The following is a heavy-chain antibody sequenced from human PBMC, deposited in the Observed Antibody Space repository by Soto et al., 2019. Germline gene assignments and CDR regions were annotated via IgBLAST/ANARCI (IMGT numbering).Heavy chain of an antibody. V-gene: IGHV3-30*18. J-gene: IGHJ4*02. CDR3: AKDYRAGFFGGSGTFDY. CDR2: ISYDGSTQ. Sequence: QVQLVESGGAVVQPGRFLRLSCAASGFTFTNYAIHWVRQTPGKGLEWVAVISYDGSTQNYADSVKGRFTISRDDSKNTLYLQMNSLRPADTAVYYCAKDYRAGFFGGSGTFDYWGQGTLVTVSS. CDR1: GFTFTNYA. D-gene: IGHD3-10*01.